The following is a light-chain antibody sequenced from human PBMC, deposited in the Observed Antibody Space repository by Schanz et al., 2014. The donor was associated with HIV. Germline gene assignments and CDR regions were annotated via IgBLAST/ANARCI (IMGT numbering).Light chain of an antibody. Sequence: QSALTQPASVSGSPGQSITISCTGTSSDVGSYNLVSWYQQHPGKAPKLMIYEVSKRPSGVPDRFSGSKSGNTASLTVSGLQAEDEADYYCSSYTMSNTWIFGGGTKLTVL. V-gene: IGLV2-14*02. CDR3: SSYTMSNTWI. CDR2: EVS. J-gene: IGLJ2*01. CDR1: SSDVGSYNL.